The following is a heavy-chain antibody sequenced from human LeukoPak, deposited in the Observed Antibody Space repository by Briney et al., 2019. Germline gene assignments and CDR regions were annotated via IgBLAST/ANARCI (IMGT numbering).Heavy chain of an antibody. CDR1: GGSISSYY. CDR2: IYYTGST. V-gene: IGHV4-59*01. D-gene: IGHD2-15*01. CDR3: ARSPAEYCSGGSCYGMDV. Sequence: SETLSLTCTVSGGSISSYYWSWIRQPPGKGLEWIGYIYYTGSTNYNPSLKSRVTMSADTSKNQFSLKLSSVTAADTAVYFCARSPAEYCSGGSCYGMDVWGQGTTVSVSS. J-gene: IGHJ6*02.